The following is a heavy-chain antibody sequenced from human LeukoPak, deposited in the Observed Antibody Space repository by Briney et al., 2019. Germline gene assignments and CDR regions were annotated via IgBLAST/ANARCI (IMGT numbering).Heavy chain of an antibody. Sequence: GGSLRLSCAASGFTFSIYAMSWVRQAPGKGLEWVSAISGSGGSTYYADSVKGRFTISRDNSKNTLYLQMNSLRAEDTAVYYCAKVGQQLVLRFDYWGQGTLVTVSS. CDR3: AKVGQQLVLRFDY. V-gene: IGHV3-23*01. D-gene: IGHD6-13*01. CDR2: ISGSGGST. J-gene: IGHJ4*02. CDR1: GFTFSIYA.